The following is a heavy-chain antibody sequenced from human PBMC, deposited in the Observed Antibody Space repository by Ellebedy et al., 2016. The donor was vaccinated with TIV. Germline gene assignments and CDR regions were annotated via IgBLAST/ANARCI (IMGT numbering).Heavy chain of an antibody. V-gene: IGHV3-43*02. J-gene: IGHJ6*02. CDR3: ARTGYGYHGMDV. Sequence: GESLKISCAASGFPFGSYCMHWVRQAPGKGLEWVSVIGADGTIAFHGDSVKGRFSISRDNGDNSVYLQMNSLRAEDTAVYCCARTGYGYHGMDVWGQGTTVTVSS. CDR1: GFPFGSYC. CDR2: IGADGTIA. D-gene: IGHD5-12*01.